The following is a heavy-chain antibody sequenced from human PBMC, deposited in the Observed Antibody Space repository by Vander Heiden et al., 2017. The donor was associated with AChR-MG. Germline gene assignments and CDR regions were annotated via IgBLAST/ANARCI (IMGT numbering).Heavy chain of an antibody. CDR2: MRSKIFGATR. V-gene: IGHV3-49*04. Sequence: EVQLVESGGGLVQPGRSLRLSCTASGFTFGDYAVSWVRQAPGKGLEWVGLMRSKIFGATREYAASVKGRFSISRDDSKSIADLQMNSLTTEDTGVYYCTRGNTVPGAKYFFDYWGQGILVTVSS. CDR1: GFTFGDYA. J-gene: IGHJ4*02. D-gene: IGHD3-10*01. CDR3: TRGNTVPGAKYFFDY.